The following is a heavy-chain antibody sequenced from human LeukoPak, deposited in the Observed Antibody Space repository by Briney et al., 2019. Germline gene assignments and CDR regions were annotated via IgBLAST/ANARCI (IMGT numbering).Heavy chain of an antibody. Sequence: SETLSLTCTVSGGSISSHYWSWIRQPPGKGLEWIGYIYYSGSTNYNPSLKSRVTISVDTSKNLFSLKLSSVTAADTAVYYCARLPSDYDSSGYYAGSSQYYFDYWGQGTLVTVSS. CDR2: IYYSGST. CDR3: ARLPSDYDSSGYYAGSSQYYFDY. CDR1: GGSISSHY. V-gene: IGHV4-59*11. J-gene: IGHJ4*02. D-gene: IGHD3-22*01.